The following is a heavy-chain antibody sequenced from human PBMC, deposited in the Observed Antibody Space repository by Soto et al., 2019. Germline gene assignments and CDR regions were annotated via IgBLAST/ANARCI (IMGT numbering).Heavy chain of an antibody. V-gene: IGHV5-10-1*03. D-gene: IGHD3-16*02. CDR1: GYSFTSYW. Sequence: EVQLVQSGAEVKKPGESLRISCKGSGYSFTSYWISWVRQMPGKGLEWMGRIDPSDSYTNYSPSFQGHVTISADKSISTAYLQWSSLKASDTAMYYCARHEPPRLRLGELSLNPIDYWGQGTLVTVSS. CDR3: ARHEPPRLRLGELSLNPIDY. CDR2: IDPSDSYT. J-gene: IGHJ4*02.